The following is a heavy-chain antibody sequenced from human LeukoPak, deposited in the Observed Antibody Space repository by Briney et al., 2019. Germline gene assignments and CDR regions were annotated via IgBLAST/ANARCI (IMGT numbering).Heavy chain of an antibody. Sequence: KPGGSLRLSCAASGFTFSDYYMSWIRQAPGKGLEWVSYISSSSSYTNYADSVKGRFTISRDNAKNSLYLQMNSLRAEDTAVYYCARVIGGIRYFDWYNWFDPWGQGTLVTVSS. CDR2: ISSSSSYT. D-gene: IGHD3-9*01. J-gene: IGHJ5*02. CDR1: GFTFSDYY. CDR3: ARVIGGIRYFDWYNWFDP. V-gene: IGHV3-11*05.